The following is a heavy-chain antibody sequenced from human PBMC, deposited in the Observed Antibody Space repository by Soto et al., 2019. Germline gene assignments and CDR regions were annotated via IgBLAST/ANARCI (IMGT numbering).Heavy chain of an antibody. V-gene: IGHV3-23*01. CDR2: ISGSGGST. J-gene: IGHJ4*02. CDR3: ARRSSGWYFDY. CDR1: GFTFSSYA. Sequence: EVQLLESGGGLVQPGGSLRLSCAASGFTFSSYAMSWVRQAPGKGLEWVSVISGSGGSTYYADSVKGQFTISRDNSKNTLYLQMNSLRAEDTAVYYCARRSSGWYFDYWGQGTLVTVSS. D-gene: IGHD6-19*01.